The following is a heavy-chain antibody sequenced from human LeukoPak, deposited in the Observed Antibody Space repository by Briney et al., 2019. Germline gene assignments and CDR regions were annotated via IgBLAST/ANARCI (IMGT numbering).Heavy chain of an antibody. V-gene: IGHV1-8*01. J-gene: IGHJ5*02. CDR1: GYTFTSYV. D-gene: IGHD1-20*01. Sequence: ASGTVSCTASGYTFTSYVIIWVRQATGQGLEGVGWMNLYSGNTVYAQKFQGRVTMTRSTSISTAYMELSSLRSEDTAVYYCARGRNQQLAQYNWNDEGDWSPAGAYNWFYPWGQRTLVTVSS. CDR2: MNLYSGNT. CDR3: ARGRNQQLAQYNWNDEGDWSPAGAYNWFYP.